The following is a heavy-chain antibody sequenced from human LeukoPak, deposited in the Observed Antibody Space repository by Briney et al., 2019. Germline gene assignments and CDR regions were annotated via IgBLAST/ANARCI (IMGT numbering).Heavy chain of an antibody. CDR3: ARYSSSWYYYGMDV. Sequence: PSETLSLTCTVSGDSISPYYWSWIRQPPGKGLEYIGFIHYTGSTNYNPSLKSRVTISVDTSKNQFSLKLSSVTAADTAVYYCARYSSSWYYYGMDVWGQGTTVTVSS. CDR2: IHYTGST. J-gene: IGHJ6*02. V-gene: IGHV4-59*12. CDR1: GDSISPYY. D-gene: IGHD6-13*01.